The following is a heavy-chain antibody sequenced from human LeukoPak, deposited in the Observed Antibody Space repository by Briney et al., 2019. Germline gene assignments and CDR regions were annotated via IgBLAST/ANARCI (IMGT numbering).Heavy chain of an antibody. D-gene: IGHD3-10*01. V-gene: IGHV4-4*02. J-gene: IGHJ4*02. CDR1: GGSISSINW. CDR2: IFHSGSP. CDR3: ARVPMVRGVLDY. Sequence: PSETLSLTCAVSGGSISSINWWSWVRQPPGKGLEWIGEIFHSGSPNYNPSLKSRVTISVDKSKNQLSLKLSSVSAADTAVYYCARVPMVRGVLDYWGQGTLVTVSS.